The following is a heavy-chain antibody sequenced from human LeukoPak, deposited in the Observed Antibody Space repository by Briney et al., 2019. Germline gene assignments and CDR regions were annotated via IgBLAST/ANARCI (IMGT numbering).Heavy chain of an antibody. CDR2: ISSSGSFI. V-gene: IGHV3-21*01. D-gene: IGHD6-13*01. Sequence: GGSLRLSCAASGFTFSSYNMNWVRQTPGKGLEWVSSISSSGSFIYYADSVKGRFTISRDNAKNSLYLQMNSLRAEDTAVYYCARDVLIAADGVIRLDAFDIWGQGTVVTVSS. CDR3: ARDVLIAADGVIRLDAFDI. J-gene: IGHJ3*02. CDR1: GFTFSSYN.